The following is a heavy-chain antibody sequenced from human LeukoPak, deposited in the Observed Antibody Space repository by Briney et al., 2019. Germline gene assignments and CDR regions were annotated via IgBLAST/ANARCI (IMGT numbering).Heavy chain of an antibody. J-gene: IGHJ4*02. CDR2: ITPIFGTA. D-gene: IGHD5-24*01. Sequence: SVKVSCKASGGTFSSYAISWVRQAPGQGLEWMGGITPIFGTANYAQKFQGRVTITADESTSTAYMELSSLRSDDTAVYYCARGKGRMATSMGFDYWGQGTLVTVSS. CDR3: ARGKGRMATSMGFDY. V-gene: IGHV1-69*01. CDR1: GGTFSSYA.